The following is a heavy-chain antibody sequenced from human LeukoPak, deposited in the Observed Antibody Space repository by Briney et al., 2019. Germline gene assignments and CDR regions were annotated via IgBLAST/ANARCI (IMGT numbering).Heavy chain of an antibody. CDR2: INPSSGGT. Sequence: GASVKVSCKASGYTFTDYYMHWVRQAPGQGLEWMGWINPSSGGTKYAQKFQGRVSMTRDTSISTAYMELSRLGSDDTAVYYCARIPQAQWPKYYFDYWGQGTLVTVSS. D-gene: IGHD6-19*01. CDR3: ARIPQAQWPKYYFDY. J-gene: IGHJ4*02. V-gene: IGHV1-2*02. CDR1: GYTFTDYY.